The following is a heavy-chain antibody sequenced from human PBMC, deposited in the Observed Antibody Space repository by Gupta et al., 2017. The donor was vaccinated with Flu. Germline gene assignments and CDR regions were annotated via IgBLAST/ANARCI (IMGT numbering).Heavy chain of an antibody. CDR3: AVWSGPLGYFDY. CDR2: IIPIFGTA. V-gene: IGHV1-69*01. Sequence: VRQAPGQGLEWMGGIIPIFGTANYAQKFQGRVTITADESTSTAYMELSSLRSEDTAVYYCAVWSGPLGYFDYWGQGTLVTVPS. J-gene: IGHJ4*02. D-gene: IGHD3-3*01.